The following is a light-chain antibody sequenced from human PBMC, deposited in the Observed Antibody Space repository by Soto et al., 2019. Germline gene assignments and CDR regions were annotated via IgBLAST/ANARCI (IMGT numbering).Light chain of an antibody. V-gene: IGKV1-5*03. Sequence: DIQMTQSPSTLSASVGDRVTITCRASQAISSWLAWYQQKPGKAPKLLIYTASTLKSGVPSRFSGSGSGTDFTLTISSLQPDDFATYYCQHYNSYSAAFGQGTKVDIK. J-gene: IGKJ1*01. CDR2: TAS. CDR1: QAISSW. CDR3: QHYNSYSAA.